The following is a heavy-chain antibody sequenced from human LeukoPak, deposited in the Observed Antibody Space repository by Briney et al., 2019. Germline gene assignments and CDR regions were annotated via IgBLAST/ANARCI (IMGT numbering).Heavy chain of an antibody. J-gene: IGHJ4*02. CDR2: IYSGGST. Sequence: GGSLRLSCAASGFTVSSNYMSWVRQAPGKGLEWVSVIYSGGSTYYADSVKGRFTISRDNAKNTLYLQMNSLRAEDTAVYYCLRDLNWSLDQWGQGTLVTVSS. V-gene: IGHV3-53*01. D-gene: IGHD1-20*01. CDR1: GFTVSSNY. CDR3: LRDLNWSLDQ.